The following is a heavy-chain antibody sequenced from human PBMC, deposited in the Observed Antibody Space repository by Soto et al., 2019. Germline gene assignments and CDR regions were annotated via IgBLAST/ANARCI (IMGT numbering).Heavy chain of an antibody. Sequence: ASVKVSCKASGYTFTSYDINWVRQATGQGLEWTGWMNPNSGNTGYAQKFQGRVTMTRNTSISTAYMELSSLRSEDTAVYYCARGSLSLLWFGELLSPPQGHDYYYGMDVWGQGTTVTVS. CDR1: GYTFTSYD. CDR2: MNPNSGNT. J-gene: IGHJ6*02. D-gene: IGHD3-10*01. CDR3: ARGSLSLLWFGELLSPPQGHDYYYGMDV. V-gene: IGHV1-8*01.